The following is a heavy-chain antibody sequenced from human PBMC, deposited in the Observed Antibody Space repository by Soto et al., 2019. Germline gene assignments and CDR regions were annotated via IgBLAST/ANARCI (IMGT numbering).Heavy chain of an antibody. V-gene: IGHV1-69*01. Sequence: QVQLVQSGAEVKKPGSSVKVSCKASGGIFGTYAISWLRQAPGQGLEGMGGIIPIFGTPNYAHRFQGRGTITADESTSTAYMELSRLRYEDTAVYYCARDRDDYGSGNYYNRIDFWGQGTLVTVSS. D-gene: IGHD3-10*01. CDR1: GGIFGTYA. J-gene: IGHJ4*02. CDR2: IIPIFGTP. CDR3: ARDRDDYGSGNYYNRIDF.